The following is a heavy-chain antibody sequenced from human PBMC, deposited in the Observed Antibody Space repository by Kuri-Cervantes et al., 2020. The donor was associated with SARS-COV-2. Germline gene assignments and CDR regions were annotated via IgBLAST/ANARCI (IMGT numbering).Heavy chain of an antibody. CDR3: AREIERGTVVIAYMGYFDY. Sequence: SVKVSCKASGGTFSNYALSWVRQAPGQGLEWMGGIIPIFGTANYAQKFQGRVTMTTDTSTSTAYMELRSLRSDDTAVYYCAREIERGTVVIAYMGYFDYWGQGTLVTVSS. V-gene: IGHV1-69*05. D-gene: IGHD4-23*01. CDR2: IIPIFGTA. CDR1: GGTFSNYA. J-gene: IGHJ4*02.